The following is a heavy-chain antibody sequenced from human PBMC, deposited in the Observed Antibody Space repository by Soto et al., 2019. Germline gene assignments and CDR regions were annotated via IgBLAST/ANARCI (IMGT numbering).Heavy chain of an antibody. Sequence: PGKGLEWIGYIYYSGSTYYHPSLKSRITLSVDNSKNQFSLKLSSVTAADTPVFFFFSSRRRHTRCSLVSAFLLNRSSDL. CDR2: IYYSGST. V-gene: IGHV4-31*09. D-gene: IGHD3-10*02. CDR3: FSSRRRHTRCSLVSAFLLNRSSDL. J-gene: IGHJ2*01.